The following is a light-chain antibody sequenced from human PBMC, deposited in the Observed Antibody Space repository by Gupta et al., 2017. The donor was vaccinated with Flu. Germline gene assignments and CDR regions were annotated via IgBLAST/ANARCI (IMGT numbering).Light chain of an antibody. V-gene: IGKV3-11*01. J-gene: IGKJ4*01. CDR1: QSVGTF. Sequence: DTVLTQSPATLPLSPGERATLSCRASQSVGTFLAWYQQRPGQAPRLLIYDASNRATGIPPRPSASASGIDLTLTIRTLPPKHITVYFIHVRVDWPITFGGGTRLEMK. CDR3: HVRVDWPIT. CDR2: DAS.